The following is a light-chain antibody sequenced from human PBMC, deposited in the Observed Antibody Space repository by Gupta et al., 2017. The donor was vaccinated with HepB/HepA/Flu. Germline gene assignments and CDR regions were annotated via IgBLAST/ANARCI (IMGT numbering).Light chain of an antibody. J-gene: IGKJ3*01. V-gene: IGKV1-39*01. CDR2: AAY. Sequence: DIQMTQPPSSLSASVGDRVTITCRASQSISSYLNWYQQKPGKAPKLLIYAAYNWQSGVPSRFSGSGSGTDFTLTISSRQPEDFATYYCQQSYSTPPFTFGPGTKVDVK. CDR3: QQSYSTPPFT. CDR1: QSISSY.